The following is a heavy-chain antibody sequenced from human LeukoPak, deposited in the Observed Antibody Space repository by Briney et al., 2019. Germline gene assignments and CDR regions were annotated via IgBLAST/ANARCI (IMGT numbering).Heavy chain of an antibody. CDR2: INPSGGST. J-gene: IGHJ4*02. CDR1: GYTFTSYY. V-gene: IGHV1-46*01. Sequence: GASVKVSCKASGYTFTSYYMHWVRQAPGQGLEWMGIINPSGGSTSYAQKFQGRVTMTRDMSTSTVYMELSSLRSEDTAVYYCARDFPGTAVAGTYPGYYFDYWGQGTLVTVSS. CDR3: ARDFPGTAVAGTYPGYYFDY. D-gene: IGHD6-19*01.